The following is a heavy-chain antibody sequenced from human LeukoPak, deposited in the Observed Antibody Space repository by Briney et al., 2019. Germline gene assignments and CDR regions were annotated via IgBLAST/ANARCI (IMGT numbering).Heavy chain of an antibody. CDR1: GGSISSSSYY. V-gene: IGHV4-39*07. Sequence: PSETLSLTCTVSGGSISSSSYYWGWIRQPPGKGLEWIGSIYYSGSTYYNPSLKSRVTISVDTSKNQFSLKLSSVTAADTAVYYCARVNVLLWFGEISGFDPWGQGTLVTVSS. J-gene: IGHJ5*02. CDR2: IYYSGST. CDR3: ARVNVLLWFGEISGFDP. D-gene: IGHD3-10*01.